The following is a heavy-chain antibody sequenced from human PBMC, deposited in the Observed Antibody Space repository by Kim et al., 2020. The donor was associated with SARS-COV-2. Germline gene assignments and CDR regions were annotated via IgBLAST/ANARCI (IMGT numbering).Heavy chain of an antibody. D-gene: IGHD3-3*01. V-gene: IGHV4-34*01. J-gene: IGHJ6*03. CDR2: INHSGST. CDR1: GGSFSGYY. Sequence: SETLSLTCAVYGGSFSGYYWSWIRQPPGKGLEWIGEINHSGSTNYNPSLKSRVTISVDTSKNQFSLKLSSVTAADTAVYYCARVGRFLEWLLSNHYYYYMAVWGTGTTVTVSS. CDR3: ARVGRFLEWLLSNHYYYYMAV.